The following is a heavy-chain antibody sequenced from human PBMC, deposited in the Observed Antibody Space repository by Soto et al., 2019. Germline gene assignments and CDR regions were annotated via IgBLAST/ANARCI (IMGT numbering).Heavy chain of an antibody. D-gene: IGHD6-19*01. CDR3: AKDLYGSGWYQLDY. V-gene: IGHV3-23*01. CDR1: GFTFSSYA. J-gene: IGHJ4*02. Sequence: GGSLRLSCAASGFTFSSYAMSWVRQAPGKGLEWVSGITGSGGTIYIADSVKGRFTISRDNSQNTLDLQMNSLRAEDTAIYYCAKDLYGSGWYQLDYWGQGTLVTVSS. CDR2: ITGSGGTI.